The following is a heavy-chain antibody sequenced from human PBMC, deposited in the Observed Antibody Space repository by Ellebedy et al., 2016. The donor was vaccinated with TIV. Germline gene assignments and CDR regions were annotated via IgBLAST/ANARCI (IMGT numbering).Heavy chain of an antibody. CDR3: ATDGSYGDYLSPTHAFVI. V-gene: IGHV3-7*01. Sequence: GESLKISCAASEFTFSSYWMTWVRQAPGKGLEWVANINQDGSEKFYVDSVNGRFTVSRDNAKNSLYLHLNSLRAEDTAMYYCATDGSYGDYLSPTHAFVIWGQGTMVTVSS. CDR2: INQDGSEK. D-gene: IGHD4-17*01. CDR1: EFTFSSYW. J-gene: IGHJ3*02.